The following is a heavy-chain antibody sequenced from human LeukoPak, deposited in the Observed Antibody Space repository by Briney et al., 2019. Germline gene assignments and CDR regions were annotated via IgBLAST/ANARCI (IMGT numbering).Heavy chain of an antibody. Sequence: SETLSLTCAVYGGSFSGYYWSWIRQPPGKGLEWIGEINHSGSTNYNPSLKSRVTISVDTSKNQFSLRLSSVTAADTAVYYCARGVLSDYWGQGTLVTVSS. J-gene: IGHJ4*02. CDR3: ARGVLSDY. CDR1: GGSFSGYY. D-gene: IGHD3-10*01. CDR2: INHSGST. V-gene: IGHV4-34*01.